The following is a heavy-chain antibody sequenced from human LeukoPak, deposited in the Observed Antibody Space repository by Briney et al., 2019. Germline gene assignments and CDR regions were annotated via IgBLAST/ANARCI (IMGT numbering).Heavy chain of an antibody. V-gene: IGHV4-34*01. CDR1: GGSFSGYY. CDR2: INHSGST. Sequence: SETLSLTCAVYGGSFSGYYWSWIRQPPGKGLEWIGEINHSGSTNYNPSLKNRVTISVDTSKNQFSLKLSSVTAADTAVYYCAACLTGTVFDYWGQGTLVTVSS. D-gene: IGHD2-8*02. CDR3: AACLTGTVFDY. J-gene: IGHJ4*02.